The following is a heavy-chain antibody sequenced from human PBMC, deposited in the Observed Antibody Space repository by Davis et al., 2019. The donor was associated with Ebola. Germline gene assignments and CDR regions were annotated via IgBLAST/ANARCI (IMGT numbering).Heavy chain of an antibody. D-gene: IGHD3-22*01. Sequence: PGGSLRLSCAASGFTFGDFYMAWVRQVPGQGLEWVSAISGSGGSTYYADSVKGRFTISRDTSKNTVYLQMNSLRAEDTAWYYCARTLGYYDTTGYRDDYFYGMDVWGKGTTVTVSS. CDR1: GFTFGDFY. J-gene: IGHJ6*04. CDR2: ISGSGGST. CDR3: ARTLGYYDTTGYRDDYFYGMDV. V-gene: IGHV3-23*01.